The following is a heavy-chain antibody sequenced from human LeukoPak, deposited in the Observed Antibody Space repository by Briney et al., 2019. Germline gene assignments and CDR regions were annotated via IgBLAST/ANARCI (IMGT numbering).Heavy chain of an antibody. CDR1: GGSISSGSYY. CDR2: IYTSGST. V-gene: IGHV4-61*02. Sequence: PAETLSLTCTVSGGSISSGSYYWSWIRQPAGKGLEWIGRIYTSGSTNYNPSLKSRVTISVDTSKNQFSLKLSSVTAADTAVYYCARGRGHNNWFDPWGQGTLVTVSS. D-gene: IGHD3-16*01. CDR3: ARGRGHNNWFDP. J-gene: IGHJ5*02.